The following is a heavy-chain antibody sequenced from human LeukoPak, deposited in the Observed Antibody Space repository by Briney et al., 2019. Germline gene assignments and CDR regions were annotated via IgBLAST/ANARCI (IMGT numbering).Heavy chain of an antibody. V-gene: IGHV3-23*01. CDR1: GFTFSNYA. J-gene: IGHJ4*02. CDR3: AKWGDYDGVPGDCVSDY. CDR2: ILGSGGST. Sequence: GGTLRLSCAASGFTFSNYAMSWVRQAPGKGLEWVSAILGSGGSTYYADPVKGQFTVSRDNSKCTIYLQMNSLSAEDTALDVCAKWGDYDGVPGDCVSDYWGQGTLVTVSS. D-gene: IGHD4-23*01.